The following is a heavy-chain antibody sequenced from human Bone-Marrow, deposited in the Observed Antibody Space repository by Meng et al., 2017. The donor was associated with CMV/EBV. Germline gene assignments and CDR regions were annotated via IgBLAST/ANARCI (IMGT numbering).Heavy chain of an antibody. CDR2: INHGGST. CDR1: GGSFSGYY. Sequence: SETLSLTCAVYGGSFSGYYWSWIRQPPGKGLEWIGEINHGGSTNYNPSLKSRVTISVDTSKNQFSLKLSSVTAADTAVYYCARGRLAARPFDYWGQGTLVTVSS. D-gene: IGHD6-6*01. V-gene: IGHV4-34*01. CDR3: ARGRLAARPFDY. J-gene: IGHJ4*02.